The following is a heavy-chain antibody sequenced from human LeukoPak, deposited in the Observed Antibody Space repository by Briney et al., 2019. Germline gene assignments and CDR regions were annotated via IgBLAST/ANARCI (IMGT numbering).Heavy chain of an antibody. CDR2: IYYSGST. D-gene: IGHD6-19*01. CDR3: ARDSGQWLEDAFDI. CDR1: RGSLSRYF. V-gene: IGHV4-59*01. J-gene: IGHJ3*02. Sequence: PETPSLTPTVSRGSLSRYFWSPIPQPPGKGLGWSGYIYYSGSTNYNPSHKSRVTISVDTSKNQFSLKLSSVTAADTAVYYCARDSGQWLEDAFDIWGQGTMVTVSS.